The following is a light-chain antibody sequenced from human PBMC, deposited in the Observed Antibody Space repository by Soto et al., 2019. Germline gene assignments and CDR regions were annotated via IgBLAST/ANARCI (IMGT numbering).Light chain of an antibody. V-gene: IGLV2-14*03. Sequence: QSVLTQPAPVSGSPGQSITIACTGTSSDVGGYNYVSWYQQHPGKGPKLMIYEVSNRPSGVSNRLSGSKSGNTPTLNISGLQAEDEADYYCSSYTSTTTRVFGTGTKVTVL. CDR2: EVS. CDR3: SSYTSTTTRV. J-gene: IGLJ1*01. CDR1: SSDVGGYNY.